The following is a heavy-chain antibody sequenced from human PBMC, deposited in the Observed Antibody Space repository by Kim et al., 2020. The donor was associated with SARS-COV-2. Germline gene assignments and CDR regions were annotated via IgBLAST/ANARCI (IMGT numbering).Heavy chain of an antibody. V-gene: IGHV1-2*04. J-gene: IGHJ6*02. D-gene: IGHD3-10*01. Sequence: ASVKVSCKASGYTFTGYYMHWVRQAPGQGLEWMGWINPNSGGTNYAQKFQGWVTMTRDTSISTAYMELSRLRSDDTAVYYCARGNGVGYYNGSGGPTYYYYGMDVWGQGTTVTVSS. CDR3: ARGNGVGYYNGSGGPTYYYYGMDV. CDR2: INPNSGGT. CDR1: GYTFTGYY.